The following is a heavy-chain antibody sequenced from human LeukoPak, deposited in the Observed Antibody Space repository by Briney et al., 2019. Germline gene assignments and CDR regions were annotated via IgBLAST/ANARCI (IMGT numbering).Heavy chain of an antibody. D-gene: IGHD3-10*01. Sequence: ASVKLSCEASGYTFTSYNMHWVRQAPGQGLEWMGIINTSGGSTSYAQTLQGRFTMTRDTPTSTVYMELSRLRSEDTAVYYWARVVKDGSGSYAGYWGQGTLVTVSS. CDR3: ARVVKDGSGSYAGY. J-gene: IGHJ4*02. CDR2: INTSGGST. CDR1: GYTFTSYN. V-gene: IGHV1-46*01.